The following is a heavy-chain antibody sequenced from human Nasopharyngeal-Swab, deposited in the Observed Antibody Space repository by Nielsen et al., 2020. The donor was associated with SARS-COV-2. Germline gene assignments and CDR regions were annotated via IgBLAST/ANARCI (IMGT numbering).Heavy chain of an antibody. Sequence: WIRQSPGKGLEWIGYIYYSGSTYYNPSFKSRVTKSVDTSKNQFSLKLSSVTAADTAVYYCARARRNFVVVSAFDYWGQGTLVTVSS. CDR2: IYYSGST. V-gene: IGHV4-31*02. CDR3: ARARRNFVVVSAFDY. J-gene: IGHJ4*02. D-gene: IGHD2-21*02.